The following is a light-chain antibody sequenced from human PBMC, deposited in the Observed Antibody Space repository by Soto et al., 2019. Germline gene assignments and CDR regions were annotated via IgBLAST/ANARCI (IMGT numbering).Light chain of an antibody. CDR3: QHDDTYSWT. CDR1: QSISTW. CDR2: KAS. V-gene: IGKV1-5*03. J-gene: IGKJ1*01. Sequence: DIQMTQSPSTLTASVGDRVTITCRASQSISTWLAWYQQKPGKPPTLLISKASSLESGVPSRFSGSGSGTEFTLTISSLQPDDFATYFCQHDDTYSWTFGQGTKVEIK.